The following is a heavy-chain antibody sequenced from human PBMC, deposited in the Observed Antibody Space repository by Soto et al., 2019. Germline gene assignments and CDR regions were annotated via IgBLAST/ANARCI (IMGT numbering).Heavy chain of an antibody. CDR1: GGSISSYY. Sequence: SETLSLTCTVSGGSISSYYWSWIRQPPGKGLEWIGYIYYSGSTNYNPSLKSRVTISVDTSKNQFSLKLSSVTAADTAVYYCARGGITMVRGDPIYYYGMDVWGQGTTVTVSS. CDR3: ARGGITMVRGDPIYYYGMDV. CDR2: IYYSGST. J-gene: IGHJ6*02. V-gene: IGHV4-59*08. D-gene: IGHD3-10*01.